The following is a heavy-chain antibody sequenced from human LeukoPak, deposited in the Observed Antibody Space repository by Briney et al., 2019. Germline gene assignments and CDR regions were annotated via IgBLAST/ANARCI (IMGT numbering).Heavy chain of an antibody. D-gene: IGHD6-19*01. CDR1: GYTFTSYY. CDR2: INPSGGST. Sequence: ASVKVSCKASGYTFTSYYMHWVRQAPGQGLEWMGIINPSGGSTSYAQKFQGRVTITADKSTSTAYMELSSLRSEDTAVYYCARGLSGWTPSAEYFQHWGQGTLVTVSS. V-gene: IGHV1-46*01. J-gene: IGHJ1*01. CDR3: ARGLSGWTPSAEYFQH.